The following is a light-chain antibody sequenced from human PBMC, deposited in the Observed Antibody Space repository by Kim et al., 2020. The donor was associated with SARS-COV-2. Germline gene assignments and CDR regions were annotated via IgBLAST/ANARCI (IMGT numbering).Light chain of an antibody. CDR3: MQSIEGWS. CDR1: RSLLHADGRTS. V-gene: IGKV2D-29*01. J-gene: IGKJ2*03. Sequence: GQPASISCKSSRSLLHADGRTSFYWSLQKPGQPPQLLIYEISNRFSGVPDRFSGSGSGTDFTLKISRVEADDVGVYYCMQSIEGWSFGRGTKLEIK. CDR2: EIS.